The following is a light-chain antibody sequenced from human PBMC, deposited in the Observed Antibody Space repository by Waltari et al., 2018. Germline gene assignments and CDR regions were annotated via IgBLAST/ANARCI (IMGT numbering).Light chain of an antibody. CDR2: KAS. CDR1: QSISSW. J-gene: IGKJ1*01. Sequence: DIQLTQSPSTLSASVGDSVTITCRASQSISSWLAWYQQKPGKAPNLLIYKASSLETGVPSRFSGSGSGTEFTLTISSLQPDDFATYYCQQYKSYPWTFGHETEVAIK. CDR3: QQYKSYPWT. V-gene: IGKV1-5*03.